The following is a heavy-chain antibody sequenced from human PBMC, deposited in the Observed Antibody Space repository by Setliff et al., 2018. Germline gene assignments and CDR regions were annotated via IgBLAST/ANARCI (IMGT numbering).Heavy chain of an antibody. Sequence: SETLSLTCTVSGDSISSGDDFWSWIRQPPGKGLEWIGSIYYTTNGHYNPSLKSRVTMSVDTSKNHFSLKLTSATAADTAVYYCARHIRRGRSVTSCQNWFDPWGQGTLVTVSS. CDR3: ARHIRRGRSVTSCQNWFDP. V-gene: IGHV4-39*01. CDR1: GDSISSGDDF. J-gene: IGHJ5*02. CDR2: IYYTTNG. D-gene: IGHD2-15*01.